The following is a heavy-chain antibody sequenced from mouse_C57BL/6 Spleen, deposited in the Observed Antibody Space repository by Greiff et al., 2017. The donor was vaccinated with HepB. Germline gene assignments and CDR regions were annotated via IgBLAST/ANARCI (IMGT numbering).Heavy chain of an antibody. CDR1: GFSLTSYG. CDR2: IWSGGST. V-gene: IGHV2-2*01. CDR3: ARSNYGSSYEYFDV. Sequence: VQLKESGPGLVQPSQSLSITCTVSGFSLTSYGVHWVRQSPGKGLEWLGVIWSGGSTDYNAAFISRLSISKDNSKSQVFFKMNSLQADDTAIYYCARSNYGSSYEYFDVWGTGTTVTVSS. J-gene: IGHJ1*03. D-gene: IGHD1-1*01.